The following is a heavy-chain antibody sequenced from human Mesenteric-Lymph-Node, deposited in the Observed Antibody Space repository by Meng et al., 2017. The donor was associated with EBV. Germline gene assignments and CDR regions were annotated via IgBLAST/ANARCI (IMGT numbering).Heavy chain of an antibody. J-gene: IGHJ5*01. CDR3: TRAAFDS. Sequence: EVQLVVSGGXLVKPGGSLRLSWAASGFIFSTYSMNWVRQAPGKGLEWVSSISSDGNYIYYADSVKGRFTISRDNAKNSLYLQMNSLRVDDTGVYYCTRAAFDSWGQGTRVTVSS. V-gene: IGHV3-21*06. CDR1: GFIFSTYS. CDR2: ISSDGNYI.